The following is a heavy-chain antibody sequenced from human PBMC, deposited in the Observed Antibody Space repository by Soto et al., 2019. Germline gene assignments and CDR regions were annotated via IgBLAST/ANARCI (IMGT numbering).Heavy chain of an antibody. V-gene: IGHV6-1*01. CDR3: ARDFRVVVPAAPSNWFDP. CDR2: TYYRSKWYN. CDR1: GDSVSSNSAA. J-gene: IGHJ5*02. Sequence: PSQTLSLTCAISGDSVSSNSAAWNWIRQSPSRGLEWLGRTYYRSKWYNDYAVSVKSRITINPDTSKNQFSLQLNSVTPEDTAVYYCARDFRVVVPAAPSNWFDPRGQGTLVTVSS. D-gene: IGHD2-2*01.